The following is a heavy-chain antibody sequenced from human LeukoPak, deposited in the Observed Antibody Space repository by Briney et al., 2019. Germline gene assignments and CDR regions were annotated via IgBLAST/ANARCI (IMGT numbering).Heavy chain of an antibody. CDR2: VIPIFGTA. V-gene: IGHV1-69*13. Sequence: ASVKVSCKASGGTFSSYAISWVRQAPGQGLEWMGGVIPIFGTANYAQKFQGRVTITADESTSTAYMELSSLRSEDTAVYYCARVGTSGSPDYWGQGTLVTVSS. J-gene: IGHJ4*02. CDR3: ARVGTSGSPDY. CDR1: GGTFSSYA. D-gene: IGHD3-16*01.